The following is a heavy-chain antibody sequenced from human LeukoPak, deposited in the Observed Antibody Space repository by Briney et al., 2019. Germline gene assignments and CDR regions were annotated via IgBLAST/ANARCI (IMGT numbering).Heavy chain of an antibody. J-gene: IGHJ4*02. V-gene: IGHV3-74*03. Sequence: GGSLRLSCTASGFTFTTYWMHWVRQAPGKGLVWVARINTDGRVTTYAESVKGRFTVSRDNAENTPYLEMNNLRPEDTAVYYCIRETHVGLHLEYWGQGTLATVTS. CDR1: GFTFTTYW. CDR3: IRETHVGLHLEY. CDR2: INTDGRVT. D-gene: IGHD3-10*02.